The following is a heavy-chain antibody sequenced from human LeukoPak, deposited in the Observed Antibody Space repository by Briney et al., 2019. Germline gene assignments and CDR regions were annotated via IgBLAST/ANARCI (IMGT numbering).Heavy chain of an antibody. Sequence: GGSLRLSCAASGFTFSSYWMSWVRQAPGKGLEWVANIKQDGSEKYYVDSVKGRFTISRDNAKNSLYLQMNSLRAEDTAVYYCARDRGYYDSSGYRAPDYWGQGTLVTVSS. D-gene: IGHD3-22*01. CDR3: ARDRGYYDSSGYRAPDY. CDR2: IKQDGSEK. V-gene: IGHV3-7*01. J-gene: IGHJ4*02. CDR1: GFTFSSYW.